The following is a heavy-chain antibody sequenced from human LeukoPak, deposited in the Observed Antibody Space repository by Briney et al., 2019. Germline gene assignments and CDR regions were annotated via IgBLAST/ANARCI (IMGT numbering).Heavy chain of an antibody. D-gene: IGHD5-18*01. CDR2: IYTNGST. V-gene: IGHV4-4*07. Sequence: SETLSLTCTVSGGSISSYYWSWIRQPAGKGLEWIGRIYTNGSTNYNPSLKSRVTMSVDTSKNQFSLKLSSVTAADTAVYYCVSGYSYGPADYWGQGTLVTVSS. CDR3: VSGYSYGPADY. J-gene: IGHJ4*02. CDR1: GGSISSYY.